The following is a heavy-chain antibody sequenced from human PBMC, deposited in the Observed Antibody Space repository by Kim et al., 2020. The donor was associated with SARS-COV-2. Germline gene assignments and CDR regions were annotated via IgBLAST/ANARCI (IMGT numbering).Heavy chain of an antibody. D-gene: IGHD3-10*01. V-gene: IGHV1-18*01. CDR2: ISVDNGNT. CDR3: ACDGSENYYDAFDI. Sequence: ASVKVSCKASGYTFTTYGISWVRQAPGQGLQWMGWISVDNGNTNYEQKLQGRVTLTTDTSTSTVYMELRSLRSDDTAVYYCACDGSENYYDAFDIWGQG. J-gene: IGHJ3*02. CDR1: GYTFTTYG.